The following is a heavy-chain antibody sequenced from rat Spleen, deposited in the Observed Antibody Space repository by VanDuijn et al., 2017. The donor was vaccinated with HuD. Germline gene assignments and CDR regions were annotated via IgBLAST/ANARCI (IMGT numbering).Heavy chain of an antibody. D-gene: IGHD1-11*01. J-gene: IGHJ2*01. Sequence: EVQLVESGGGLVQPGRSLKLSCAASGFTYSNYVMAWVRQAPTKGLEWVASISTGGGNTYYRDSVKGRFTISRDNAKNTLYLQMDSLRSEDTATYYCAKDKGSEGYFDYWGQGVMVTVSS. CDR3: AKDKGSEGYFDY. CDR2: ISTGGGNT. CDR1: GFTYSNYV. V-gene: IGHV5S13*01.